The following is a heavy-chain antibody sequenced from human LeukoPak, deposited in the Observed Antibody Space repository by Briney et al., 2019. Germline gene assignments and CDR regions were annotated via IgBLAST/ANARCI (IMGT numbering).Heavy chain of an antibody. CDR2: ISSSSSTI. Sequence: QPGGSLRLSCAASGFTFSSYSMNWVRQAPGKGLEWVSYISSSSSTIYYADSVKGRFTISRDNSKNTLYLQMNSLRAEDTAVYYCARDQGYSNDYWGQGTLVTVSS. V-gene: IGHV3-48*01. J-gene: IGHJ4*02. CDR3: ARDQGYSNDY. CDR1: GFTFSSYS. D-gene: IGHD6-13*01.